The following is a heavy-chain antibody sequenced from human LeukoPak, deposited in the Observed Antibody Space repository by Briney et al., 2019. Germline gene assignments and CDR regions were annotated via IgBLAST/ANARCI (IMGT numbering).Heavy chain of an antibody. V-gene: IGHV3-20*04. D-gene: IGHD1-26*01. CDR1: GFTFDDYG. CDR2: SNWNGGST. CDR3: ARDVNKWELLGGGYAFDI. J-gene: IGHJ3*02. Sequence: PGGSLRLSCAASGFTFDDYGMSWVRQAPGKGLEWVSGSNWNGGSTGYADSVKGRFTISRDNAKNSLYLQMNSLRAEDTALYYCARDVNKWELLGGGYAFDIWGQGTMVTVSS.